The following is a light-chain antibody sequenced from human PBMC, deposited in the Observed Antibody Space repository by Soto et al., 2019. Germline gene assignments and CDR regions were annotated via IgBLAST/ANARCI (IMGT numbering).Light chain of an antibody. CDR1: SSDVGGYNY. J-gene: IGLJ1*01. V-gene: IGLV2-14*01. CDR2: EVS. Sequence: QSALTQPASVSGSPGQSITISCTGTSSDVGGYNYVSWYQQHPGKAPKLMIYEVSNRPSGVSNRFSGSKSGNTASLTISGLQDEDESDYYCCSCTSSSTRVFGTGTKVTVL. CDR3: CSCTSSSTRV.